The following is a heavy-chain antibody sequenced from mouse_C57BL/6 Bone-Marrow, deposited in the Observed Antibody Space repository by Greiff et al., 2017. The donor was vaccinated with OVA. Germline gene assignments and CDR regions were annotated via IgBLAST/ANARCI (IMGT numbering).Heavy chain of an antibody. J-gene: IGHJ2*01. CDR1: GYTFTSYW. CDR3: AREAGPY. CDR2: IDPSDSYT. V-gene: IGHV1-59*01. D-gene: IGHD3-2*02. Sequence: QVQLQQSGAELVRPGTSVKLSCKASGYTFTSYWMHWVKQRPGQGLEWIGVIDPSDSYTNYNQKFKGKATLTVDTSSSTAYMQLSSLTSEDSAVYYCAREAGPYWGQGTTLTVSS.